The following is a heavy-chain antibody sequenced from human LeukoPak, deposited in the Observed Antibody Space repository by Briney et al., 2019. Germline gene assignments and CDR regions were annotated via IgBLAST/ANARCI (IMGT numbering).Heavy chain of an antibody. CDR2: INPNSGGT. V-gene: IGHV1-2*02. Sequence: ASVKVSCKASGYTFTGYYMHWVRQAPGQGLEWMGWINPNSGGTNYAQKFQGRVTMTRDTSISTAYMELSRLRSDDTAVYYCATTPYGSGCYRDYWGQGTLVTVSS. D-gene: IGHD3-10*01. CDR3: ATTPYGSGCYRDY. J-gene: IGHJ4*02. CDR1: GYTFTGYY.